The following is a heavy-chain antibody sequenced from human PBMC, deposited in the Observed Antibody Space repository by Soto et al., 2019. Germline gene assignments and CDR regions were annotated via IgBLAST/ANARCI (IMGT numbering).Heavy chain of an antibody. D-gene: IGHD2-21*01. CDR1: GDSVSSDITS. CDR2: TYYRSKWFH. Sequence: QGQLQQSGPGLVKPSQTLSLTCAISGDSVSSDITSWNWIRQSPSRGLEWLGRTYYRSKWFHDYAASVKSRITINPDTSKNLSSLELKSMSPEATAVYYCGMWNAIDVWGQGTVVTVSS. J-gene: IGHJ3*01. V-gene: IGHV6-1*01. CDR3: GMWNAIDV.